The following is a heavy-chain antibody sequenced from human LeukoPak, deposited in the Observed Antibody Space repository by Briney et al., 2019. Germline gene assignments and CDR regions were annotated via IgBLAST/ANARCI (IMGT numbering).Heavy chain of an antibody. D-gene: IGHD6-13*01. J-gene: IGHJ4*02. V-gene: IGHV3-30*02. CDR1: GFTFSSYG. CDR3: AKDPVGRAAVGTAFGY. Sequence: GGSLRLSCAASGFTFSSYGIHWVRQAPGKGLEWVAFIRYDGSNKYYADSVKGRFTISRDNSKNTLYLEMNSLRAEDTAVYYCAKDPVGRAAVGTAFGYWGQGALVTVSS. CDR2: IRYDGSNK.